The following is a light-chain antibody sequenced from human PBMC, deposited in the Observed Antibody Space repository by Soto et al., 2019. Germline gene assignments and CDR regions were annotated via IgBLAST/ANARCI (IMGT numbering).Light chain of an antibody. V-gene: IGLV1-40*01. CDR2: GNN. Sequence: QSVLTQPPSVSGAPGQRVTISCTGSSSNIGAGYDVHWYQHLPGTAPKLIIYGNNNRPSGVPDRISASKSGTSASLAITGLQAEDEADYYCQSNDDSQSGVVFGGGTKLTVL. CDR3: QSNDDSQSGVV. CDR1: SSNIGAGYD. J-gene: IGLJ2*01.